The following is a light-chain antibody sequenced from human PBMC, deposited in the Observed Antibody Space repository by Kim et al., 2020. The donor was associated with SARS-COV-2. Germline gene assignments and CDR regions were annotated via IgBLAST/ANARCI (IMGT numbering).Light chain of an antibody. Sequence: LGQTVRITCQGDSLRSYYASWYQQKPGQAPVVVIYGENNRPSGIPDRFSGSSSGNTASLTITGAQAEDEADYYCNSRDSSGNHLVFGGGTKLTVL. V-gene: IGLV3-19*01. J-gene: IGLJ3*02. CDR3: NSRDSSGNHLV. CDR2: GEN. CDR1: SLRSYY.